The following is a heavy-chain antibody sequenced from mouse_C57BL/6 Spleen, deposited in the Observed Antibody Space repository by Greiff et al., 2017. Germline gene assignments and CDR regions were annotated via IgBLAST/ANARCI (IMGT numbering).Heavy chain of an antibody. CDR2: INPSNGGT. V-gene: IGHV1-53*01. Sequence: QVQLKKSGTELVKPGASVKLSCKASGYTFTSYWMHWVKQRPGQGLEWIGNINPSNGGTNYNEKFKSKATLTVDKSSSTAYMQLSSLTSEDSAVYYCARTYYSNLNGFAYWGQGTLVTVSA. CDR1: GYTFTSYW. J-gene: IGHJ3*01. D-gene: IGHD2-5*01. CDR3: ARTYYSNLNGFAY.